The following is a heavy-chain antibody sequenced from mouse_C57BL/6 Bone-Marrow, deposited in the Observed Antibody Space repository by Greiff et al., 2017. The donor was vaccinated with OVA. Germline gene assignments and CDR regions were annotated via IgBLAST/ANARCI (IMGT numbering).Heavy chain of an antibody. CDR2: IYPRDGST. Sequence: QVQLKQSDAELVKPGASVKISCKVSGYTFTDHTIHWMKQRPEQGLEWIGYIYPRDGSTKYNEKFKGRATLTADKSSSTAYMQLNSLTSEDSAVYFCDTTVVATKAWFAYWGQGTLVTVSA. D-gene: IGHD1-1*01. CDR3: DTTVVATKAWFAY. V-gene: IGHV1-78*01. CDR1: GYTFTDHT. J-gene: IGHJ3*01.